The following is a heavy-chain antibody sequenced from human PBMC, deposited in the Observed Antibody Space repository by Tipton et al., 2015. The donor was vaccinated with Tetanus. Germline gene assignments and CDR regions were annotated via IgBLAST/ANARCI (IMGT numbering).Heavy chain of an antibody. Sequence: SLRLSCAASGFTFDDYAMHWVRQAPGKGLEWVSGISWNSGSIGYADSVKGRFTISRDNAKNSLYLQMNSLRAEDTALYYRAKGIGYYGMDVWGQGTTVTVSS. CDR2: ISWNSGSI. J-gene: IGHJ6*02. CDR1: GFTFDDYA. V-gene: IGHV3-9*01. D-gene: IGHD2/OR15-2a*01. CDR3: AKGIGYYGMDV.